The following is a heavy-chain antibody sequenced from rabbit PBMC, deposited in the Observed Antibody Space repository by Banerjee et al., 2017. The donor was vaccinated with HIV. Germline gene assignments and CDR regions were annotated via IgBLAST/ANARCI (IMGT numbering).Heavy chain of an antibody. J-gene: IGHJ4*01. D-gene: IGHD2-1*01. V-gene: IGHV1S45*01. CDR1: GFSFSSSYW. Sequence: QEQLEESGGDLVKPEGSLTLTCTASGFSFSSSYWICWVRQAPGKGLEWIACIYAGSSGSTDYASWAKGRFTISKTSSTTVTLQMTSLTAADTATYFCARDRSYHDYPFDLWGPGTLVTVS. CDR3: ARDRSYHDYPFDL. CDR2: IYAGSSGST.